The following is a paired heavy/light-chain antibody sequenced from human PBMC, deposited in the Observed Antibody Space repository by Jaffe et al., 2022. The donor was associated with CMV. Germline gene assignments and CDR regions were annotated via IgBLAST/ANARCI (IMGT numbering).Light chain of an antibody. Sequence: QSVLTQPPSVSAAPGQKVSISCSGSSSNIGNHYVSWYKQVPGTAPQLLMYENNKRPSGFPDRFSGSKSGTSATLDITGLQTGDEADYYCGTWDSSLSANVFGGGTKLTVL. V-gene: IGLV1-51*02. CDR1: SSNIGNHY. CDR3: GTWDSSLSANV. CDR2: ENN. J-gene: IGLJ2*01.
Heavy chain of an antibody. CDR1: GYTFNKYG. CDR2: ISVYTGNT. Sequence: QVQMVQSGPVMKRPGASVKVSCKASGYTFNKYGISWMRQAPGQGLEWVGWISVYTGNTNYAQNFQDRVTMTTDISTTTAYMELKALTPDDTAVYYCARDWGFWLGGRFDPWGQGTLVTVSS. CDR3: ARDWGFWLGGRFDP. J-gene: IGHJ5*02. D-gene: IGHD3-9*01. V-gene: IGHV1-18*01.